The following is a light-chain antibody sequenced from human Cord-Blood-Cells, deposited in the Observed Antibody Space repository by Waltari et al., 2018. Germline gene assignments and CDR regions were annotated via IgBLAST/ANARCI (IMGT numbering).Light chain of an antibody. V-gene: IGLV1-44*01. CDR1: SSNIGSNT. J-gene: IGLJ3*02. CDR2: SNN. Sequence: QSVLTQPPSASGTPGQRVTISCSGSSSNIGSNTVNWYQQPPGTAPKLLIYSNNQRPSGFPDRFSGSKSGTSASLAIRGLQSEDEADYYCAAWDDSLNGPVFGGGTKLTVL. CDR3: AAWDDSLNGPV.